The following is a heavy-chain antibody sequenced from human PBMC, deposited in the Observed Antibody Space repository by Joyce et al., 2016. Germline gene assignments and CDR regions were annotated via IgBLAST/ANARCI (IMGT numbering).Heavy chain of an antibody. Sequence: GLEWMGWINPKSGGTKYAQKFPGRVALTRGTSTNTAYMDLTSLRSDNTAVYFCARGGASGTTPYSWFDPWGQGTLVTVSS. V-gene: IGHV1-2*02. D-gene: IGHD1-1*01. CDR3: ARGGASGTTPYSWFDP. CDR2: INPKSGGT. J-gene: IGHJ5*02.